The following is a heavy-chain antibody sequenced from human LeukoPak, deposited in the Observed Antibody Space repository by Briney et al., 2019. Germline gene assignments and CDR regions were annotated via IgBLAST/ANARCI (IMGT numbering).Heavy chain of an antibody. D-gene: IGHD1-14*01. CDR2: ISSSGSTI. V-gene: IGHV3-48*03. CDR3: ARGPDRRIAPYNWFDP. J-gene: IGHJ5*02. CDR1: GFTFSSYE. Sequence: PGGSLRLSCAASGFTFSSYEMNCVRQAPGKGLEWVSYISSSGSTIYYADSVKGRFTISRDNSKNTLYLQMNSLRAEDTAVYYCARGPDRRIAPYNWFDPWGQGTLVTVSS.